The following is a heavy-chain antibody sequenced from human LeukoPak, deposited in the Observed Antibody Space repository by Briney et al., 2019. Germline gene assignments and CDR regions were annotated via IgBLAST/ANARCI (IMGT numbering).Heavy chain of an antibody. J-gene: IGHJ1*01. CDR2: IYGTGNT. V-gene: IGHV4-38-2*02. CDR3: ARGAGYSSGWYSERVEYFQH. D-gene: IGHD6-19*01. CDR1: GYSISSGYY. Sequence: SETLSLTCTVSGYSISSGYYWGGIRRPPGKGREGIGIIYGTGNTYYNPSLKCRVTISVDTSTNQFSLKLSSVTAADTAVYYCARGAGYSSGWYSERVEYFQHWGQGTLVTVSS.